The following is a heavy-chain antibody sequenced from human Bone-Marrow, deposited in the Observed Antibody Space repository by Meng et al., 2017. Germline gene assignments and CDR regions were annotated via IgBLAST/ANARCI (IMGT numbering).Heavy chain of an antibody. CDR3: ARESFEWAQYDY. Sequence: SETLSLTCTVSGGSISSYYWSWIRQSPGKGLEWIGYIYYSGSTNYNPSLKSRVTISVDTSKNQFSLKLSSVTAADTAVYYCARESFEWAQYDYWGQGTLVTVSS. V-gene: IGHV4-59*01. CDR2: IYYSGST. D-gene: IGHD3-3*01. J-gene: IGHJ4*02. CDR1: GGSISSYY.